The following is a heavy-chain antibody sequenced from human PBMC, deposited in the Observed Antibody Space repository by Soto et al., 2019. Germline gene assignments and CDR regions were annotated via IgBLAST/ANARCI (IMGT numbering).Heavy chain of an antibody. Sequence: GGSLRLSCAASGFTFSSYSVNWVRQAPGKGLEWVSSISSSSSYIYYADSVKGRFTISRDNAKNSLYLQMNSLRAEDTAVYYCARDGADYGDYFDYWGQGTLVTVSS. CDR1: GFTFSSYS. CDR3: ARDGADYGDYFDY. CDR2: ISSSSSYI. J-gene: IGHJ4*02. D-gene: IGHD4-17*01. V-gene: IGHV3-21*01.